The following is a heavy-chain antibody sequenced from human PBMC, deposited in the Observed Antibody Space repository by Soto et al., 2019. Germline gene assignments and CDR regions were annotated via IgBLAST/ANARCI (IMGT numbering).Heavy chain of an antibody. D-gene: IGHD3-22*01. V-gene: IGHV2-70*11. CDR1: GFSLSTSGMC. Sequence: SGPTLVNPTQTLTLTCTFSGFSLSTSGMCVSWIRQPPGKALEWLARIDWDDDKYYSTSLKTRLTISKDTSKNQVVLTMTNMDPVDTATYYCALVEDYDSSGYYYFDDWGQGTLVTVSS. CDR3: ALVEDYDSSGYYYFDD. J-gene: IGHJ4*02. CDR2: IDWDDDK.